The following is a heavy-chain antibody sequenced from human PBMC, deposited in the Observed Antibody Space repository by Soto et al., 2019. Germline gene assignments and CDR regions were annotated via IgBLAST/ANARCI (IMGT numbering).Heavy chain of an antibody. CDR2: IYYSGST. CDR1: GGSISSSSYY. D-gene: IGHD3-3*01. Sequence: SETLSLTCTVSGGSISSSSYYWGWIRQPPGKGLEWIGSIYYSGSTYYNPSLKSRVTISVDTSKNQFSLKLSSVTAADTAVYYCAKTYDFWSGYYKRYFDYWGQGTLVTVSS. J-gene: IGHJ4*02. CDR3: AKTYDFWSGYYKRYFDY. V-gene: IGHV4-39*01.